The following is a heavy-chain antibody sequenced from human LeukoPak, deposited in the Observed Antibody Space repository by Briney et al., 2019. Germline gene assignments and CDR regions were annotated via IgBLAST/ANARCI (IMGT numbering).Heavy chain of an antibody. CDR2: FDPEDGET. CDR3: ARGNYYDSSGYPRTESFGDY. Sequence: ASVKVSCKVSGYTLTELPMHWVRQAPGKGLEWMGGFDPEDGETIYAQKFQGRVTMTEDTSTDTAYMELSSLRSEDTAVYYCARGNYYDSSGYPRTESFGDYWGQGTLVTVSS. CDR1: GYTLTELP. J-gene: IGHJ4*02. V-gene: IGHV1-24*01. D-gene: IGHD3-22*01.